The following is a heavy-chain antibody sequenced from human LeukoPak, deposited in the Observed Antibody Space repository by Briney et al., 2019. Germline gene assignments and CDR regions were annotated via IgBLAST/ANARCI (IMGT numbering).Heavy chain of an antibody. D-gene: IGHD2-8*02. CDR3: AKDEFVASDFTGAFDI. Sequence: GRSLRLSCAASGFTFDDYAMHWVRQAPGKGLEWVSGISWNSGSIGYADSMKGRFTISRDNANNSLYLQMTSLTAEDMALYYCAKDEFVASDFTGAFDIWGQGTMVTVSS. V-gene: IGHV3-9*03. CDR1: GFTFDDYA. CDR2: ISWNSGSI. J-gene: IGHJ3*02.